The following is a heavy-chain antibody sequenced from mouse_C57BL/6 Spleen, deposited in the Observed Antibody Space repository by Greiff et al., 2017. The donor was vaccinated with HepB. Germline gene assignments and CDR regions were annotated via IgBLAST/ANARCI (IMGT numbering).Heavy chain of an antibody. CDR1: GYTFTSYW. V-gene: IGHV1-59*01. Sequence: QVQLQQPGAELVRPGTSVKLSCKASGYTFTSYWMHWVKQRPGQGLEWIGVIDPSDSYTNYNQKFKGKATLTVDTSSSTAYMQLSSLTSEDSAVYYCARFITTVVATPAMDYWGQGTSVTVSS. CDR3: ARFITTVVATPAMDY. D-gene: IGHD1-1*01. J-gene: IGHJ4*01. CDR2: IDPSDSYT.